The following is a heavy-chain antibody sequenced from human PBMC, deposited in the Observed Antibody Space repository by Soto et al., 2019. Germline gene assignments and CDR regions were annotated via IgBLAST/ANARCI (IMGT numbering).Heavy chain of an antibody. J-gene: IGHJ5*02. CDR1: GGSISSYY. D-gene: IGHD3-22*01. V-gene: IGHV4-59*08. Sequence: SETLSLTCTGSGGSISSYYWSWIRQPPGKGLEWIGYIYYSGSTNYNPSLKSRVTISVDTSKNQFSLKLSSVTAADTAVYYCARRVVSYDSSGYYYNWFDPWGQGTLVTVS. CDR2: IYYSGST. CDR3: ARRVVSYDSSGYYYNWFDP.